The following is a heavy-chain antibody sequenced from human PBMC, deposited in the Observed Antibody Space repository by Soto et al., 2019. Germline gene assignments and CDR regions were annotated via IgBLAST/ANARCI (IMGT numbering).Heavy chain of an antibody. D-gene: IGHD3-10*01. CDR3: AKDPSSALWFGESLDS. J-gene: IGHJ4*02. Sequence: QVQLVESGGGVVQPGRSLRLSCAASGFTFSTAGMHWVRQAPGKGLEWVALISYDGSNKYYADSVKGRFTISRDNSKNTVYPQMIGPRAEDTAVYYCAKDPSSALWFGESLDSWGQGTLVTVSS. CDR1: GFTFSTAG. V-gene: IGHV3-30*18. CDR2: ISYDGSNK.